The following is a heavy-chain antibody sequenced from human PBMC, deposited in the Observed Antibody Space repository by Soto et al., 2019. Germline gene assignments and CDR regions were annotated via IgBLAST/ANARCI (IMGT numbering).Heavy chain of an antibody. CDR3: ARDVSVSAMTIFGVDAGVFDAFDI. V-gene: IGHV1-18*01. CDR1: GYTFTSYG. Sequence: GASVKVSCKASGYTFTSYGISWVRQAPGQGLGWMGWISAYNGNTNYAQKLRGRVTMTTDTSTSTAYMELRSLRSDDTAVYYCARDVSVSAMTIFGVDAGVFDAFDIWGQGTMVTVSS. D-gene: IGHD3-10*02. J-gene: IGHJ3*02. CDR2: ISAYNGNT.